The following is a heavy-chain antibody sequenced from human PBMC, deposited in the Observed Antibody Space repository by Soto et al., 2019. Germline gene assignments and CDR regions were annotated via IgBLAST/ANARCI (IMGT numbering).Heavy chain of an antibody. CDR1: GGTFSSYT. CDR2: IIPILGIA. J-gene: IGHJ3*02. D-gene: IGHD2-21*02. Sequence: SVKVSCKASGGTFSSYTISWVRQAPGQGLEWMGRIIPILGIANYAQKFQGRVTITADKSTSTAYMELSSLRSEDTAVYYCARYIVVVTAALGPDAFDIWGQGTMVTVSS. CDR3: ARYIVVVTAALGPDAFDI. V-gene: IGHV1-69*02.